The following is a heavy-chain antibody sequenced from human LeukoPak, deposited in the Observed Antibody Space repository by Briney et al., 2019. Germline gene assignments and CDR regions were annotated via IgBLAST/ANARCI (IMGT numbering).Heavy chain of an antibody. D-gene: IGHD6-13*01. Sequence: SETLSLTCTVSGGSISSYYWSWIRQPPGKGLEWIGYIYYSGSTNYNPSLKSRVTISVDTSKNQFSLKLNSVTAADTAVYYCARDTAAAGTGYYYYYMDVWGKGTTVTVSS. CDR2: IYYSGST. V-gene: IGHV4-59*01. CDR1: GGSISSYY. CDR3: ARDTAAAGTGYYYYYMDV. J-gene: IGHJ6*03.